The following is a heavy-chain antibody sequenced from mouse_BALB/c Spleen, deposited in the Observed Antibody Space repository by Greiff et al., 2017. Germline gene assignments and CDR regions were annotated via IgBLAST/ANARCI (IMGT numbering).Heavy chain of an antibody. CDR2: ISSGGSYT. J-gene: IGHJ3*01. CDR1: GFTFSSFG. CDR3: ARDRGITTVVAPFAY. Sequence: EVKLMESGGGLVQPGGSRKLSCAASGFTFSSFGMHWVRQAPDKRLEWVATISSGGSYTYYPDSVKGRFTISRDNAKNTLYLQMSSLKSEDTAMYYCARDRGITTVVAPFAYWGQGTLVTVSA. D-gene: IGHD1-1*01. V-gene: IGHV5-6*03.